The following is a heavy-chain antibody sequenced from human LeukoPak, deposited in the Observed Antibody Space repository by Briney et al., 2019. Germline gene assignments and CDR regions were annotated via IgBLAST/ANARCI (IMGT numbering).Heavy chain of an antibody. CDR3: ARETILAVAGDF. J-gene: IGHJ4*02. CDR1: GFTFSSFG. V-gene: IGHV3-30*02. Sequence: PGGSLRLSCAASGFTFSSFGMHWVRQAPGKGLEWVAFIRYDGSNQYYADSVKGRFTISRDNSKNTLYLQMDSLRAEDTAVYYCARETILAVAGDFWGQGTLVTVSS. D-gene: IGHD6-19*01. CDR2: IRYDGSNQ.